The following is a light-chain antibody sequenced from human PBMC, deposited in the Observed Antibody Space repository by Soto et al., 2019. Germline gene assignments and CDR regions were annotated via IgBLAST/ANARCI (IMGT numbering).Light chain of an antibody. J-gene: IGLJ1*01. CDR2: EGS. CDR1: SSDIGAYDH. CDR3: CSYAGSSTYV. V-gene: IGLV2-23*01. Sequence: QSVLTQPASVSGSPGQSITISCSGTSSDIGAYDHVAWFQQFPGKTPKLVIYEGSKRPSGVSNRFSGSKSGNTASLTISILQAEDEADYYCCSYAGSSTYVFGTGTKVTVL.